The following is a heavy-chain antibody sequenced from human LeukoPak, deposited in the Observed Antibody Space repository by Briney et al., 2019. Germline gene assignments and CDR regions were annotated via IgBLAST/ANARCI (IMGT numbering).Heavy chain of an antibody. CDR2: ISYDGSNK. J-gene: IGHJ4*02. D-gene: IGHD2-21*02. CDR3: AKEYCGGDCYSFFDY. CDR1: GFTFSSYG. V-gene: IGHV3-30*18. Sequence: GGSLRLSCAASGFTFSSYGMHWVRQAPGKGLEWVAVISYDGSNKYYADSVKGRFTISRDNSKNTLYLQMNSLRAKDTAVYYCAKEYCGGDCYSFFDYWGQGTLVTVSS.